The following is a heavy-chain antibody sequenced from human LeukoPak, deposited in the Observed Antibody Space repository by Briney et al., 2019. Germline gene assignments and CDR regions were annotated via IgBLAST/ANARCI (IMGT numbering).Heavy chain of an antibody. J-gene: IGHJ4*02. CDR3: AKDRFYDILTGYPDY. CDR2: ISGSSGRT. CDR1: GFTLSSFG. D-gene: IGHD3-9*01. Sequence: GGSLRLSCGASGFTLSSFGMSWVRQAPGKGLEWVSAISGSSGRTYYADAVKGRFTVSRDISKNTVSLQMNRLRADDTAMYHCAKDRFYDILTGYPDYWGQGTLVTVSS. V-gene: IGHV3-23*01.